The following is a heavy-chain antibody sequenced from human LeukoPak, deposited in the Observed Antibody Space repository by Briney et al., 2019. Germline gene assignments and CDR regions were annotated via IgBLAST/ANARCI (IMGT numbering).Heavy chain of an antibody. CDR2: INPNSGGT. Sequence: ASVKVSCKASGYTFTGYYMHWVRQAPGQGLEWMGWINPNSGGTNYAQKFQGRVTMTRDTSISTAYMELSRLRSDDTAVYYCARGAVLRYFDWPQTRLDYWGQGTLVTVSS. J-gene: IGHJ4*02. CDR1: GYTFTGYY. V-gene: IGHV1-2*02. CDR3: ARGAVLRYFDWPQTRLDY. D-gene: IGHD3-9*01.